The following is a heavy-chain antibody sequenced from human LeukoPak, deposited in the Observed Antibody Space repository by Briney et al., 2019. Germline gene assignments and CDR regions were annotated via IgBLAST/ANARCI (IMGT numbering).Heavy chain of an antibody. CDR2: ISSSSSYI. CDR3: ARSPRGTGGVTMIVVVSYFDY. D-gene: IGHD3-22*01. Sequence: PGGSLRLSCAASGFTFSSYSTNWVRQAPGKGLEWVSSISSSSSYIYYADSVKGRFTISRDNAKNSLYLQMNSLRAEDTAVYYCARSPRGTGGVTMIVVVSYFDYWGQGTLVTVSS. CDR1: GFTFSSYS. V-gene: IGHV3-21*01. J-gene: IGHJ4*02.